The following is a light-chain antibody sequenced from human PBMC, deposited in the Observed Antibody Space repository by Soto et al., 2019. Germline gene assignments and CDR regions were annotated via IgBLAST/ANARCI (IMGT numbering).Light chain of an antibody. CDR2: DAS. CDR3: QQYNSYSLT. J-gene: IGKJ4*01. CDR1: QSISSW. V-gene: IGKV1-5*01. Sequence: DIQMTQSPSTLSVSVGDKVTITCRASQSISSWLAWYQQKPGKAPKLLIYDASSLESGVPSRFSGSGSGTEFTLTISSLQPDDFATYYCQQYNSYSLTIGGGTKVEIK.